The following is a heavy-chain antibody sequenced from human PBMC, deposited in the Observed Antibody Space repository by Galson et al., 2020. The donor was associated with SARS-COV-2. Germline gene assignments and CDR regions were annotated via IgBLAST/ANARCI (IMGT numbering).Heavy chain of an antibody. CDR2: IDWDDDK. D-gene: IGHD6-19*01. Sequence: SGPTLVKPTQTLTLTCTFSGFSLSTSGMCVSWIRQPPGKALEWLARIDWDDDKYYSTSLKTRLTISKDTSKNQVVLTMTNMDPVDTATYYCARMLAGIAVADSRAFDIWGQGTMVTVSS. V-gene: IGHV2-70*11. CDR1: GFSLSTSGMC. CDR3: ARMLAGIAVADSRAFDI. J-gene: IGHJ3*02.